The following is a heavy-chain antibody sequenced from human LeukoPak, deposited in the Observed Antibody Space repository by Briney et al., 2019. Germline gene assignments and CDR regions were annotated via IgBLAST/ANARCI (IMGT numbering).Heavy chain of an antibody. CDR2: IIPIFGTA. Sequence: SVKVSCKASGGTFSSYAISWVRQAPGQGLEWRGGIIPIFGTANYAQKFRGRVTITTDESTSTAYMGLSSLRSEDTAVYYCARGWSGLPYHWGQGTLVTVSS. D-gene: IGHD3-3*01. CDR3: ARGWSGLPYH. V-gene: IGHV1-69*05. J-gene: IGHJ4*02. CDR1: GGTFSSYA.